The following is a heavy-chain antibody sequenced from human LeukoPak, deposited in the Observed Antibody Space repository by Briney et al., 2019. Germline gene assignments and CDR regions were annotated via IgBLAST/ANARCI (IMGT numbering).Heavy chain of an antibody. D-gene: IGHD6-19*01. CDR1: GYTFTGYF. CDR3: ARRAVDNSYYYYMDV. CDR2: MNPKSGNT. J-gene: IGHJ6*03. Sequence: GASVKVSCKASGYTFTGYFVNWVRQAPGQGLEWMGWMNPKSGNTGYAQKFQGRVTITRNTSISTAYMEVSSLRYEDTAVYYCARRAVDNSYYYYMDVWGKGTTVTVSS. V-gene: IGHV1-8*03.